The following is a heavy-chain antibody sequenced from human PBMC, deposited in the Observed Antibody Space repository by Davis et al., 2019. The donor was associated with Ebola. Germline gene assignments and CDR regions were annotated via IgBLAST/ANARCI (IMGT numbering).Heavy chain of an antibody. J-gene: IGHJ6*02. CDR2: KNPNSGNT. CDR3: ASDSKYYYGMDV. Sequence: ASVKVSCKASGYTFTSYDINWVRQATGQGLEWMGWKNPNSGNTGYAQKFQGRVTITADESTSTAYMELSSLRSEDTAVYYCASDSKYYYGMDVWGQGTTVTVSS. CDR1: GYTFTSYD. V-gene: IGHV1-8*01.